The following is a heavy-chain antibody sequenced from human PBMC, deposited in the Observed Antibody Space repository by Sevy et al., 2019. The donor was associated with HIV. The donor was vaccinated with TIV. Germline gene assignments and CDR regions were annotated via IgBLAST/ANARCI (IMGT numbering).Heavy chain of an antibody. V-gene: IGHV3-30*04. Sequence: GGSLRLSCAASGFSFSNYAMHWVRQSPGKGLEWVAMISYDGINKDYADSVKGRFTLSSDNSKNTLFLQMNSLRAEDTALYYCARDLPHLLPWELSRGSDYWGQGTLVTVSS. CDR2: ISYDGINK. CDR3: ARDLPHLLPWELSRGSDY. J-gene: IGHJ4*02. CDR1: GFSFSNYA. D-gene: IGHD1-26*01.